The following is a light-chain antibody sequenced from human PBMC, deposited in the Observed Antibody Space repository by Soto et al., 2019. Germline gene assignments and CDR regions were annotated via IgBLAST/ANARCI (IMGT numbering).Light chain of an antibody. Sequence: EKLLTQSPGTLSLSPGEGATLSCRAGRGVRANYLAWYQQKPGQAPTLLIYGASIRAAGIPDRFSGSGSGTDFTLTISSLEPEDFAVYYCQQYNNWPQTFGQGTKVDIK. CDR2: GAS. J-gene: IGKJ1*01. CDR1: RGVRANY. V-gene: IGKV3-20*01. CDR3: QQYNNWPQT.